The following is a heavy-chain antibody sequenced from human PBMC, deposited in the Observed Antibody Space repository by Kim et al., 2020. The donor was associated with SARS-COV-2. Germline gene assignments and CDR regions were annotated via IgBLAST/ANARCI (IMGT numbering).Heavy chain of an antibody. Sequence: SVKGRFTISRDNSKNTLYLQMNSLRAEDTAVYYCARDPNLRFLEWAYFDYWGQGTLVTVSS. CDR3: ARDPNLRFLEWAYFDY. V-gene: IGHV3-30*07. D-gene: IGHD3-3*01. J-gene: IGHJ4*02.